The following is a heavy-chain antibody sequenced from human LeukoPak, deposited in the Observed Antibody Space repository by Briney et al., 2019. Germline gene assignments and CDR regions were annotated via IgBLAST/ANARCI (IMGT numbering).Heavy chain of an antibody. D-gene: IGHD3-10*01. CDR3: AKTIGSGSPFDY. J-gene: IGHJ4*02. V-gene: IGHV3-7*01. Sequence: GGSLRLSCAASGFTFSSYWMSWVRQAPGKGLEWVANIKQDGSEKYYADSVKGRFTISRDNSKNTLYLQMNSLRAEATAVYYCAKTIGSGSPFDYWGQGTLVTVSS. CDR1: GFTFSSYW. CDR2: IKQDGSEK.